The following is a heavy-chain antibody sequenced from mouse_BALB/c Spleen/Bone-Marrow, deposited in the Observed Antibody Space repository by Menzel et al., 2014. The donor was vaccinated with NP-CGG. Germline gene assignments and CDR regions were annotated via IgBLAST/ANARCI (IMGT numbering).Heavy chain of an antibody. D-gene: IGHD2-1*01. CDR1: GYTFTSYW. CDR3: ARGLYGNSGY. J-gene: IGHJ2*01. V-gene: IGHV1-69*02. CDR2: IDPSDSYT. Sequence: QVHVKQSGAELVKPGASVKLSCKASGYTFTSYWMHWVKQRPGQGLEWIGEIDPSDSYTNYNQKFKGKATLTVDKSSSTAYRQLGSLTSEDSAVYYCARGLYGNSGYWGQGTTLTVSS.